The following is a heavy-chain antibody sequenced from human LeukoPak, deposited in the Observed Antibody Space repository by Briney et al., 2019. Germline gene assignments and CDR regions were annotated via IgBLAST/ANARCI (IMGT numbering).Heavy chain of an antibody. CDR2: ISGSGGST. J-gene: IGHJ3*02. Sequence: GGSLRLSCAASGFTFSGYAMSWVRQAPGKGLEWVSAISGSGGSTYYADSVKGRFTISRDNSKTTLYLQMNSLRAEDTAVYYCAKDLRRYDPPPPDAFDIWGQGTMVTVSS. D-gene: IGHD3-22*01. CDR1: GFTFSGYA. V-gene: IGHV3-23*01. CDR3: AKDLRRYDPPPPDAFDI.